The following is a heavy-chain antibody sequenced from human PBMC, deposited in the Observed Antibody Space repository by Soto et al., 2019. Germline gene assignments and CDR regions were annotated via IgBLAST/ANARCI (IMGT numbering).Heavy chain of an antibody. CDR2: INHSGST. Sequence: SETLSLTCAVYGGSFSGYYWSWIRQPPGKGLEWIGEINHSGSTNYNPSLKSRVTISVDTSKNQFSLKLSSVTAADTAVYYCARGNRFENWFDPWGPGTLVTVSS. CDR3: ARGNRFENWFDP. CDR1: GGSFSGYY. D-gene: IGHD3-3*01. V-gene: IGHV4-34*01. J-gene: IGHJ5*02.